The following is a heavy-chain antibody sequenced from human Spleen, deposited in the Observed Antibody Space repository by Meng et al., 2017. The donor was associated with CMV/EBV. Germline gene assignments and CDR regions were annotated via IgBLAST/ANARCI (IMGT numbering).Heavy chain of an antibody. CDR1: GGSVSSGSYY. J-gene: IGHJ6*02. CDR2: IYYSGST. V-gene: IGHV4-61*01. Sequence: GSLRLSCTVSGGSVSSGSYYWSWIRQPPGKGLEWIGYIYYSGSTNYNPSLKSRVTISVDTSKNQFSLKLSSVTAADKAVFYCARVEVLDYYYAMDVWGRGTTVTVSS. CDR3: ARVEVLDYYYAMDV.